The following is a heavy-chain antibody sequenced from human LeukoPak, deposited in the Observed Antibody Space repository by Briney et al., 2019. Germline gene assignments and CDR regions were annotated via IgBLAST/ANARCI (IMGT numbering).Heavy chain of an antibody. CDR1: GFTFRHYW. J-gene: IGHJ4*02. CDR2: IRPDANDV. D-gene: IGHD7-27*01. V-gene: IGHV3-7*01. Sequence: GGSLRLSCAASGFTFRHYWMAGLRQAPGKGLEWVAIIRPDANDVSYVHSVKGPFPSSRDNAKNSLYLQLNSLRAEDTAVYFCARADWGSIDYWGQGALVTVSS. CDR3: ARADWGSIDY.